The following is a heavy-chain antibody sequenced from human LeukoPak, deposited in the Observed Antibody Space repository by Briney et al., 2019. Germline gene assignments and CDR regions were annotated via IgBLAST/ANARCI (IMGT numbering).Heavy chain of an antibody. CDR3: ARDRWVYCSSTSCYTGLNY. CDR1: GFTFSSYA. D-gene: IGHD2-2*02. Sequence: GGSLRLSCAASGFTFSSYAMSWVRQAPGKGLEWVSAISGSGGSTYYADSVKGRFTISRDNSKNTLYLQMNSLRAEDTAVYYCARDRWVYCSSTSCYTGLNYWGQGTLVTVSS. V-gene: IGHV3-23*01. CDR2: ISGSGGST. J-gene: IGHJ4*02.